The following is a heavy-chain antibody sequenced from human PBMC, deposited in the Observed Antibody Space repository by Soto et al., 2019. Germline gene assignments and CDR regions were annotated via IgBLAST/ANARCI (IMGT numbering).Heavy chain of an antibody. J-gene: IGHJ4*02. CDR1: GFTVSSNY. CDR3: ARDRINWNDVHY. V-gene: IGHV3-66*01. Sequence: PGGSLRLSCAASGFTVSSNYMSWVRQAPGKGLEWVSVIYSGGSTYYADSVKGRFTISRDNAKNSLYLLMNSLRAEDTAVYYCARDRINWNDVHYWGQGTLVTVSS. D-gene: IGHD1-20*01. CDR2: IYSGGST.